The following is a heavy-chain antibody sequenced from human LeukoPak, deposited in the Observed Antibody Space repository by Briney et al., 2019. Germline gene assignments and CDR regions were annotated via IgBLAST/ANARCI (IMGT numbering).Heavy chain of an antibody. CDR3: ARGTGTRIAPYYFDH. Sequence: GGSLRLSCAASGFTFSSFAMHWVRQAPGKGLEWVAVISYDGTNKYYAGSVKGRFTISRDNSKNTLYLQMNSLRTEDTAMYYCARGTGTRIAPYYFDHWGQGTLVTVSS. CDR2: ISYDGTNK. CDR1: GFTFSSFA. J-gene: IGHJ4*02. V-gene: IGHV3-30-3*01. D-gene: IGHD1-1*01.